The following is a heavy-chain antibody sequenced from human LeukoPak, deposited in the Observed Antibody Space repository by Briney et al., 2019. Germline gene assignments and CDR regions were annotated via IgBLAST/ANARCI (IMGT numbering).Heavy chain of an antibody. CDR2: ISSSSRYI. V-gene: IGHV3-21*01. CDR1: GFTFSSYA. J-gene: IGHJ3*02. D-gene: IGHD3-3*01. Sequence: GGSLRLSCAASGFTFSSYAMSWVRQAPGKGLEWVSLISSSSRYIYYADSVKGRFTISRDNAKNSLYLQMNSLRAEDTAVYYCARGSRFGVVGRDAFDIWGQGTMVTVSS. CDR3: ARGSRFGVVGRDAFDI.